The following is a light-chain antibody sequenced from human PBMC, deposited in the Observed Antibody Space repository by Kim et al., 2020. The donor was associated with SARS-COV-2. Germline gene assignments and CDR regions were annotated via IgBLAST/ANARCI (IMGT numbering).Light chain of an antibody. CDR3: ISYAGSNNLL. CDR2: EVT. V-gene: IGLV2-8*01. J-gene: IGLJ2*01. Sequence: GPSLTISCTGTSSDVGGYKFVSWDQQKPRKAPKLMVYEVTKRPSGVPDRYSGAKSGSTASLTVSGLQAENEADYYCISYAGSNNLLFGGGTQLTVL. CDR1: SSDVGGYKF.